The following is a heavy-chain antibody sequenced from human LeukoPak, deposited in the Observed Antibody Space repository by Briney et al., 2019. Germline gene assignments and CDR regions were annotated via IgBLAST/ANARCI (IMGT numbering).Heavy chain of an antibody. J-gene: IGHJ6*03. CDR3: ARGSRDTAMAPYYYYYMDV. V-gene: IGHV3-53*01. D-gene: IGHD5-18*01. CDR1: GFTVSSNY. Sequence: GGSLRLSCAASGFTVSSNYMSWVRQAPGKGLEWVSVIYSGGSTYYADSVKGRFTISRDNSKNTLYLQMNSLRAEDTAVYYCARGSRDTAMAPYYYYYMDVCGKGTTVTISS. CDR2: IYSGGST.